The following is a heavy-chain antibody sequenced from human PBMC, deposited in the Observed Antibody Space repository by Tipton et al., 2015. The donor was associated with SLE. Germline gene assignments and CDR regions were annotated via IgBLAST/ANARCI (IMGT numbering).Heavy chain of an antibody. CDR1: GFTFSNYW. CDR2: IKQDGSEK. J-gene: IGHJ6*04. D-gene: IGHD2-8*02. CDR3: ARGLGTGDV. V-gene: IGHV3-7*01. Sequence: SLRLSCAASGFTFSNYWMSWVRQAPGKGLEWVANIKQDGSEKYYVDSVKGRFTISRDSAKNSLYLQMNSLRAEDTAVYYCARGLGTGDVWGKGTTVTVSS.